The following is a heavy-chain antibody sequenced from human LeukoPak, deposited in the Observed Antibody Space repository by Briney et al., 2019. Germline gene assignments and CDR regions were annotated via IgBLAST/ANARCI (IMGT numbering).Heavy chain of an antibody. CDR2: INHSGST. J-gene: IGHJ3*02. CDR3: AGRGWIQLWLLSSGAFDI. CDR1: GGSISSYY. D-gene: IGHD5-18*01. Sequence: SETLSLTCTVSGGSISSYYWSWIRQPPGKGLEWIGEINHSGSTNYNPSLKSRVTISVDTSKNQFSLKLSSVTAADTAVYYCAGRGWIQLWLLSSGAFDIWGQGTMVTVSS. V-gene: IGHV4-34*01.